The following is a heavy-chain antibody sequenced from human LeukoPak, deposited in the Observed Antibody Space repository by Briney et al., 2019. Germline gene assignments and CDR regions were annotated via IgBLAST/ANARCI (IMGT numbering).Heavy chain of an antibody. CDR1: GGSISSYY. J-gene: IGHJ4*02. CDR2: IYYSGST. D-gene: IGHD2-21*02. V-gene: IGHV4-59*08. CDR3: ASSLYCGGDCSFPWGFDY. Sequence: SETLSLTCTVSGGSISSYYWSWIRQPPGKGLEWIGYIYYSGSTNYNPSLKSRVTISVDTSKNQFSLKLSSVTAADTAVYYCASSLYCGGDCSFPWGFDYWGQGTLVTVSS.